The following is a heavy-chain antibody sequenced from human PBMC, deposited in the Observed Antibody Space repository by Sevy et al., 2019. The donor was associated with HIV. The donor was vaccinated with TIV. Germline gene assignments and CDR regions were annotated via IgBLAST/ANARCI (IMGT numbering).Heavy chain of an antibody. Sequence: GGSLRLSCAASGFTYGTHSMNWVRQAPGKGLEWVGRIKAKIDGETTDYGAPVKGRFIISRDDSRKTVYVQLNSVKSEDTAMYFCTTRPYGSIIDYWGQGSLVTVSS. V-gene: IGHV3-15*05. J-gene: IGHJ4*02. CDR3: TTRPYGSIIDY. D-gene: IGHD3-10*01. CDR2: IKAKIDGETT. CDR1: GFTYGTHS.